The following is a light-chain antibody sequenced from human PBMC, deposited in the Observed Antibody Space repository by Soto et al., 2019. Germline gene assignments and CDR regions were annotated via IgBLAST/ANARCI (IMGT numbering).Light chain of an antibody. J-gene: IGKJ1*01. Sequence: DIQMTQSPSSLSASAGDRVTITCRASENIRSYLNWYQQKLGKAPEVLIYAASKLQSGVPLRFSGSGSGTDFTLNITRLQPEDFATYYCQQTFGTPRTFGQGTKVDNK. V-gene: IGKV1-39*01. CDR3: QQTFGTPRT. CDR1: ENIRSY. CDR2: AAS.